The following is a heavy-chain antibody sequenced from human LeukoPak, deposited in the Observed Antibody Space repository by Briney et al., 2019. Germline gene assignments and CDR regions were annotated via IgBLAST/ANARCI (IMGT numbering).Heavy chain of an antibody. CDR1: GFSFSSYS. J-gene: IGHJ6*03. D-gene: IGHD2-2*01. CDR3: ARDPSPRTSYYYYYMDV. CDR2: ISMSNFYI. Sequence: MPGGSLRLSCVASGFSFSSYSMNWVRQAPGKGLEWVSSISMSNFYIYYADSVKGRFTISRDNAKNSLYLQMNSLRAEDTAVYYCARDPSPRTSYYYYYMDVWGKGTTVTVSS. V-gene: IGHV3-21*01.